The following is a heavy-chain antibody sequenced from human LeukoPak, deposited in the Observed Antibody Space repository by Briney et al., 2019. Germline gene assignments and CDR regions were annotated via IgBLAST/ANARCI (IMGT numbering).Heavy chain of an antibody. Sequence: PGSTLRLPRAASGFTFRSYAMHWARQPPGKGLEWVTVISYDGSNKYYTDSVKHRFTISRDNSKNTLYLQMDSLGAKDPAVYYWARGVPAAIYCYYGMDVWGRGTTVTVSS. J-gene: IGHJ6*01. D-gene: IGHD2-2*02. CDR3: ARGVPAAIYCYYGMDV. CDR2: ISYDGSNK. V-gene: IGHV3-30-3*01. CDR1: GFTFRSYA.